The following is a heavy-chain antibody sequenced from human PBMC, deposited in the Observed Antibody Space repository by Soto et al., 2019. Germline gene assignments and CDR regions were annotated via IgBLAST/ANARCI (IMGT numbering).Heavy chain of an antibody. Sequence: EVQLVESGGGLLKPGGSLTLSCAASGFTFSNAWMNWVRQAPGKRLEWVGRIKSKTDGGTTHYAAPVTVRCTISRDDSKNTVYLQLNSLNTEETEVYYCTTPLRGTYYYVSGMDVWGQGTTVTVSS. J-gene: IGHJ6*02. CDR1: GFTFSNAW. CDR3: TTPLRGTYYYVSGMDV. CDR2: IKSKTDGGTT. V-gene: IGHV3-15*07.